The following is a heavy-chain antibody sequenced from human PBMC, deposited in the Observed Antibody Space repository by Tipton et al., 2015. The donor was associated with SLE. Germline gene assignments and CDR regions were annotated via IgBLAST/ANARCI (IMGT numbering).Heavy chain of an antibody. CDR1: GGSINSGGYY. D-gene: IGHD3-10*01. Sequence: TLSLTCPVSGGSINSGGYYWVWFRQPPEKGLEWIGTMYHTGSTYYNPTLKSRVTISVDTSKNQLSLKLSSVAAADTAIYYCARMRGSGSSYYYGLDVWGQGTTVTVS. CDR3: ARMRGSGSSYYYGLDV. J-gene: IGHJ6*02. CDR2: MYHTGST. V-gene: IGHV4-39*07.